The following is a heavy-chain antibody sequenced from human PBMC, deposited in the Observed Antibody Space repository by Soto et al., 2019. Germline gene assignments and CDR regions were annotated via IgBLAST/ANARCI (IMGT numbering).Heavy chain of an antibody. CDR3: ARVMRYDFWSGYYKGSYYYYYMDV. CDR1: GITVSSSY. Sequence: GGSLRLSCAASGITVSSSYMSWARQAPGKGLEWVSVIYSGGNTYYADSAKGRFTISRDNYKNVLYLQLNSLRAEDTAVYYCARVMRYDFWSGYYKGSYYYYYMDVWGKGTTVTVSS. CDR2: IYSGGNT. V-gene: IGHV3-66*01. D-gene: IGHD3-3*01. J-gene: IGHJ6*03.